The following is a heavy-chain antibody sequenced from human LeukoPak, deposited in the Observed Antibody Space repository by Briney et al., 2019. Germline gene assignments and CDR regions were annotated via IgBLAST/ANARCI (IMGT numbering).Heavy chain of an antibody. V-gene: IGHV4-30-4*01. Sequence: SQTLSLTCTVSGGSISRGDYYWGWIRQPPGKGLEWIGNIDDRGNTDYNPFLKSRVTISIDTSKNQFSLKLKSVTAADTAVFYCAREQQGYCSSSSCLFDFWGQGTMVTVSS. J-gene: IGHJ3*01. D-gene: IGHD2-15*01. CDR2: IDDRGNT. CDR3: AREQQGYCSSSSCLFDF. CDR1: GGSISRGDYY.